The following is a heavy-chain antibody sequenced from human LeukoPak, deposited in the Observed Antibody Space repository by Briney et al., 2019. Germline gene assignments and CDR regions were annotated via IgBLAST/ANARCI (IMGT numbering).Heavy chain of an antibody. J-gene: IGHJ6*03. CDR1: GGTFSNYA. D-gene: IGHD5-12*01. Sequence: GASVKVSCKASGGTFSNYAISWVRQAPGQGLEWMGIINPSGGSTSYAQKFQGRVTMTRDMSTSTVYMELSSLRSEDTAVYYCARDLEGHSGYYYYYYMDVWGKGTTVTVSS. CDR2: INPSGGST. V-gene: IGHV1-46*01. CDR3: ARDLEGHSGYYYYYYMDV.